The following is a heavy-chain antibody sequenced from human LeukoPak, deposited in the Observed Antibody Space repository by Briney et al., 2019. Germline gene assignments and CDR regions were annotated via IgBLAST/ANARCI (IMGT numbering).Heavy chain of an antibody. V-gene: IGHV3-74*01. CDR1: GFTLSKYG. Sequence: PAGSLTLSCAASGFTLSKYGMHWVRQAPPQGLALHSRINSDCTTTTYANPVKGRLTISTVSAKNMQYLQMNSPRVEATTMYYYASSGDNYAILGLDYWGRGTLVSVSS. CDR3: ASSGDNYAILGLDY. D-gene: IGHD3-9*01. CDR2: INSDCTTT. J-gene: IGHJ4*02.